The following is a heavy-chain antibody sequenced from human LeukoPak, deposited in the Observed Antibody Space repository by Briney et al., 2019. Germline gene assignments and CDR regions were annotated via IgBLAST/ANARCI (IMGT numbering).Heavy chain of an antibody. Sequence: SQXXXLXXAISGDSVSSNSAAXDXXRQSXSXXXEWLGRTYYRSKWYNDYAESMKSRVTIHPDTSKNQFSLQLNSVTPEDTAVYYCAKENSGYRNWGQGTLVTVSS. CDR1: GDSVSSNSAA. J-gene: IGHJ4*02. D-gene: IGHD3-16*02. CDR3: AKENSGYRN. V-gene: IGHV6-1*01. CDR2: TYYRSKWYN.